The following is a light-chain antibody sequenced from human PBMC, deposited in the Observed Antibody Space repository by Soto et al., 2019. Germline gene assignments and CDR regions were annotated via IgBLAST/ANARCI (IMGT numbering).Light chain of an antibody. J-gene: IGLJ1*01. V-gene: IGLV2-11*01. CDR1: SSDVGLCNY. Sequence: QSALTQPRSVSGSPGQSVTISCTGTSSDVGLCNYVSWYQQHPVKAPKLIIYDVSKRPSGVPDRFSGSKSGNTASLTISGLQAEDEGEYFCCSYGGSYTPYVFGTGTKLTVL. CDR2: DVS. CDR3: CSYGGSYTPYV.